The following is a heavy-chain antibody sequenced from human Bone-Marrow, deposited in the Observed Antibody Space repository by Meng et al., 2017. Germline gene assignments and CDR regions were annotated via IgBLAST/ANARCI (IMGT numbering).Heavy chain of an antibody. V-gene: IGHV4-39*07. CDR1: GGSIASRPYY. Sequence: GSLRLSCTVPGGSIASRPYYWGWIRQPPGKGPEWIGSLYYSGSAFYNPSLTSRVTISVDTSKNQFSLMLSSVTAADTAVYYCARDFDYYDSSGYYYDTGYFDYWGQGTLVTVSS. J-gene: IGHJ4*02. D-gene: IGHD3-22*01. CDR2: LYYSGSA. CDR3: ARDFDYYDSSGYYYDTGYFDY.